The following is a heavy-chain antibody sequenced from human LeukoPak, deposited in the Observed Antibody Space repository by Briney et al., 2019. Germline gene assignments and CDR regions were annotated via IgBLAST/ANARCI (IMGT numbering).Heavy chain of an antibody. CDR1: GFTFSSYA. CDR2: ISGSGGST. V-gene: IGHV3-23*01. J-gene: IGHJ4*02. D-gene: IGHD6-13*01. CDR3: AKYPLRIAAAGPFDY. Sequence: QTGGSLRLSCAASGFTFSSYAMSWVRQAPGKGLEWVSAISGSGGSTYYADSVKGRFTISRDNSKNTLYLQMDSLRAEDTAVYYCAKYPLRIAAAGPFDYWGQGTLVTVSS.